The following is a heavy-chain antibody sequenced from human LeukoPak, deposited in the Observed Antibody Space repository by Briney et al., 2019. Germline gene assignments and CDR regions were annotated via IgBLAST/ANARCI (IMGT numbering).Heavy chain of an antibody. Sequence: GGSLRLSCAASGFTFNSYSMSWVRQAPGKGLEWVANIKPDGTEQCYADSLRGRFTISRDNAKNSLYLQVDSLRGEDTAVYYCATQSYGLFHYWGQGTLVTVSS. CDR2: IKPDGTEQ. CDR1: GFTFNSYS. D-gene: IGHD4-17*01. CDR3: ATQSYGLFHY. V-gene: IGHV3-7*01. J-gene: IGHJ4*02.